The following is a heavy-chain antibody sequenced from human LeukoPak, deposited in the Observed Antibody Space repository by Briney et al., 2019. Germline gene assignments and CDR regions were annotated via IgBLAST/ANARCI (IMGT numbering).Heavy chain of an antibody. CDR3: AKDLASLYDAFNV. V-gene: IGHV3-43*02. Sequence: GGSLRLSGAASGFPFGDYAMDWVRQAPGKGLEWVSLISGDGGRTFYADSVKGRFTISRDNSKNSLYLQMNSLRTEDSALYYCAKDLASLYDAFNVWGQGTMVTVSS. CDR2: ISGDGGRT. CDR1: GFPFGDYA. D-gene: IGHD2/OR15-2a*01. J-gene: IGHJ3*01.